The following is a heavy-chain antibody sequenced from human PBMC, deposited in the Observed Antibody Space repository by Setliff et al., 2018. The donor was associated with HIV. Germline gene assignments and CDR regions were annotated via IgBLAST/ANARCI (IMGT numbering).Heavy chain of an antibody. V-gene: IGHV4-38-2*02. CDR3: AREGGYCGTNPCFGFDY. CDR1: SYSISSAHN. Sequence: SETLSLTCDVSSYSISSAHNWAWIRQAPGRGLEWIGSLHHSGNTHYKPSLKSRVSIFLDTSKKQLSLKLRSVTAADTAVYYCAREGGYCGTNPCFGFDYWGQGTLVTVSS. J-gene: IGHJ4*02. CDR2: LHHSGNT. D-gene: IGHD2-15*01.